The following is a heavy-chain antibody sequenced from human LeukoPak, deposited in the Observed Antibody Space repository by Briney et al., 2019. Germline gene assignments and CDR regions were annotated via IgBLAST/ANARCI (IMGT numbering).Heavy chain of an antibody. CDR3: ARNNLGIGDDSDLDAFDI. J-gene: IGHJ3*02. CDR1: GGTFSSYA. V-gene: IGHV1-69*05. CDR2: IIPIFGTA. Sequence: ASVKVSCKASGGTFSSYAISWVRQAPGQGLEWMGGIIPIFGTANYAQKFQGRVTITTDESTSTAYMELSSLRSEDTAVYYCARNNLGIGDDSDLDAFDIWGQGTMVTVSS. D-gene: IGHD3-10*01.